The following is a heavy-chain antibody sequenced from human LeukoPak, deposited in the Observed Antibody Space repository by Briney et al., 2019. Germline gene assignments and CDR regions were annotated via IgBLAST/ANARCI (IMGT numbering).Heavy chain of an antibody. J-gene: IGHJ4*02. CDR2: INPSGGST. D-gene: IGHD2-8*01. V-gene: IGHV1-46*01. CDR1: GYTFTSYY. Sequence: GASVKVSCKASGYTFTSYYMHWVRQAPGQGLEWMGIINPSGGSTSYAQKFQGRVTMTRDTSTSTVYMELSSLRSEDTAVYYCARSSYCTNGVCYVGYWDQGTLVTVSS. CDR3: ARSSYCTNGVCYVGY.